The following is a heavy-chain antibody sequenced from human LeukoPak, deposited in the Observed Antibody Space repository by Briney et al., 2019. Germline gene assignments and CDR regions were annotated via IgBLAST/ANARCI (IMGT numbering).Heavy chain of an antibody. D-gene: IGHD1-7*01. CDR3: ARGGELGFDT. V-gene: IGHV3-13*01. Sequence: GGSLRLSCAASGFTFSTYDMRWVRQAIGEGLEWVSGIASAGDTFYSGSVKGRFTISRENAKKSSYLQMNSLRAGDTAVYYCARGGELGFDTWGQGTLVTVSS. CDR2: IASAGDT. CDR1: GFTFSTYD. J-gene: IGHJ5*02.